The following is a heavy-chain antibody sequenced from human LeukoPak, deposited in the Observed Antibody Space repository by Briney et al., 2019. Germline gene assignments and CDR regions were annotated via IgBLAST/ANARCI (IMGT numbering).Heavy chain of an antibody. CDR3: ATLKDGYYYDSPFDY. Sequence: GASVKVSCKASGGTFSSYAISWVRQAPGQGLEWMGGIIPIFGTANYAQKFQGRVTITADESTSTAYMELSSLRSEDTAVYYCATLKDGYYYDSPFDYWGQGTLVTVSS. V-gene: IGHV1-69*13. J-gene: IGHJ4*02. CDR1: GGTFSSYA. CDR2: IIPIFGTA. D-gene: IGHD3-22*01.